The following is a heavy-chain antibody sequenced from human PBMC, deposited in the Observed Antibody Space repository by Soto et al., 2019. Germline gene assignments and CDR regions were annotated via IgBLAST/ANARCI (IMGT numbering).Heavy chain of an antibody. CDR1: GFTFSSYA. V-gene: IGHV3-30-3*01. Sequence: QVQLVESGGGVVQPGRSLRLSCAASGFTFSSYAMHWVRQAPGKGLEWVAVISYDGSNKYYADSVKGRFTISRDNSKNTLYLEMNRLRAEDMAVYYCVRARENSPRSFYFDYWGQGSLVTVYS. D-gene: IGHD1-26*01. CDR3: VRARENSPRSFYFDY. CDR2: ISYDGSNK. J-gene: IGHJ4*02.